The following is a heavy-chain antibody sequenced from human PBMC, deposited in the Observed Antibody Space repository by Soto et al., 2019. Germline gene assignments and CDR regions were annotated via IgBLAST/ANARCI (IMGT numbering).Heavy chain of an antibody. Sequence: SETLSLTCTVSDGSISTSSYYWGWIRQSPGKGLEWIGTIFYTGRTYYNPSLESRVTLSVDTSKNQFSLHLTSVTAADTAVYYCARSSITPRLFMYPFDYWGQGTLVTVSS. J-gene: IGHJ4*02. V-gene: IGHV4-39*01. CDR3: ARSSITPRLFMYPFDY. CDR2: IFYTGRT. D-gene: IGHD6-6*01. CDR1: DGSISTSSYY.